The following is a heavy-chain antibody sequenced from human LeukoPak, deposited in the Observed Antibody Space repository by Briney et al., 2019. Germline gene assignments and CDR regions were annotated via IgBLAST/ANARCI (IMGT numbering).Heavy chain of an antibody. V-gene: IGHV3-9*03. CDR3: VKDGKEWMPHFEY. J-gene: IGHJ4*02. D-gene: IGHD3-3*01. CDR1: GFTFDDYA. Sequence: PGGSLRLSCAASGFTFDDYAMHWVRQAPGKGLEWVAGINWNSNAIGYADSVRGRFTVSRDNAKNSLYLQMNSLRADDMAFYYCVKDGKEWMPHFEYWGEGSLVTVSS. CDR2: INWNSNAI.